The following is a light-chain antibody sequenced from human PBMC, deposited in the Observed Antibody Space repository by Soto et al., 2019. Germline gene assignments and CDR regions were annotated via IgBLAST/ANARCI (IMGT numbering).Light chain of an antibody. CDR2: DVS. Sequence: ILLTQSTATMSLSPGKRATRSCMASQNISNYLIWYQQKPGQAPRIIIYDVSNRATGIQARFSGSGSGTDFTLTIRSLEPEDFAVYYCKQRSNWPRTLGQGTKLDIK. V-gene: IGKV3-11*01. CDR1: QNISNY. CDR3: KQRSNWPRT. J-gene: IGKJ1*01.